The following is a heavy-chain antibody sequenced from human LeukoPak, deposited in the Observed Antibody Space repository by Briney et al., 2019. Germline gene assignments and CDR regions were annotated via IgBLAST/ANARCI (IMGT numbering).Heavy chain of an antibody. CDR1: GYRFTSYG. V-gene: IGHV1-18*01. CDR2: ISAYNGNT. D-gene: IGHD3-9*01. J-gene: IGHJ4*02. CDR3: ARGGDGDILTGLVFDY. Sequence: ASVKVSCKASGYRFTSYGISWVRQAPGQGLEWMGWISAYNGNTNYAQKLQGRVTMTTDTSTSTAYMELRSLRSNDTAVYYCARGGDGDILTGLVFDYWGQGTLVTVSS.